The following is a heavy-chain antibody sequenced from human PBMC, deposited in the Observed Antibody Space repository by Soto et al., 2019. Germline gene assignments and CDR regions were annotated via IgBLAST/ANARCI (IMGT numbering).Heavy chain of an antibody. V-gene: IGHV4-34*01. CDR3: ARYCTNGVCWGFDY. CDR2: INHSGST. D-gene: IGHD2-8*01. CDR1: GGSFSGYY. J-gene: IGHJ4*02. Sequence: SETLSLTCAVYGGSFSGYYWSWIRQPPGKGLEWIGEINHSGSTNYNPSLKSRVTISVDTSKNQFSLKLSSVTAADTAVYYCARYCTNGVCWGFDYWGQGTLVTVSS.